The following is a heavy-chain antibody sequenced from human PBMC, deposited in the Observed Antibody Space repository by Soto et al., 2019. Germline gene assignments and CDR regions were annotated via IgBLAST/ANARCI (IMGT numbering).Heavy chain of an antibody. V-gene: IGHV3-48*02. J-gene: IGHJ5*02. Sequence: GGSLRLSCAASGFTFATYSMNWVREARGKGVEWVASISSGRSGIDYADSVKDRFTISRDNAKHSLYLQMNSMRDEDTDVYYCARESVSCSGGRCQGLGFDPWGQGTLVTVSS. CDR1: GFTFATYS. CDR2: ISSGRSGI. D-gene: IGHD2-15*01. CDR3: ARESVSCSGGRCQGLGFDP.